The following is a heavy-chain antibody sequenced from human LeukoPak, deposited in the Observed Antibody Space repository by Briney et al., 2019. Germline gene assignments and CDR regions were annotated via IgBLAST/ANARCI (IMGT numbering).Heavy chain of an antibody. CDR3: ARFTWNSAYYILDY. CDR1: GGSISSGSYY. V-gene: IGHV4-61*02. D-gene: IGHD1-26*01. Sequence: SETLSLTCTVSGGSISSGSYYWSWIRQPAGKGLEWIGRIYTSGSTNYNPSLKSRVTISVDTSKNQFSVKVTSVTAADTAVYYCARFTWNSAYYILDYWGQGTPVTVSS. CDR2: IYTSGST. J-gene: IGHJ4*02.